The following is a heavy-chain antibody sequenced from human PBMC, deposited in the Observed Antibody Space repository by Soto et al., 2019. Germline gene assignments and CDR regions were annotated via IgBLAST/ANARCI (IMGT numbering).Heavy chain of an antibody. CDR3: ATDPHGSYCCIDY. CDR2: ISKDGNSK. CDR1: GFTFSSYA. V-gene: IGHV3-30-3*01. J-gene: IGHJ4*02. Sequence: PGGSLRLSCAASGFTFSSYAIHWVRQAPGKGLEWVTIISKDGNSKHYADSVKGRFTISRDNSKNTLFLQMNSLRAEDTAVYYCATDPHGSYCCIDYWGQGTPVTVSS. D-gene: IGHD3-10*01.